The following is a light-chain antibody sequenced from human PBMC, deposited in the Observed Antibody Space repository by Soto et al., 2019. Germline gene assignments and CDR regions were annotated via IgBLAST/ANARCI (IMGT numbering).Light chain of an antibody. V-gene: IGLV2-14*01. CDR3: SSYTSISTPV. Sequence: QSALTQPASVSGSPGQSITISCTGTSSDVGGYNFVSWYQQHPGKAPKLMIYDVSNRPSGVSNRFSGSKSGNTASLPICGLKAEYEADYYCSSYTSISTPVFGGGTQLTVL. CDR2: DVS. J-gene: IGLJ2*01. CDR1: SSDVGGYNF.